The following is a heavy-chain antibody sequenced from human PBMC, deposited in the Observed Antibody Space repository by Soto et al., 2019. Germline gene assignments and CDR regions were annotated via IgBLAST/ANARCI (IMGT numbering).Heavy chain of an antibody. J-gene: IGHJ4*02. CDR2: INHSGST. D-gene: IGHD4-17*01. Sequence: PSETLSLTCAVYGGSFSGYYWTWIRQPPGTGLEWIGEINHSGSTNYNPSLKSRVTISVDTSKNQFSLKLTSVTAADTAVYYCARLWVGYGAAYYFDYWGQGTLVTVSS. CDR1: GGSFSGYY. V-gene: IGHV4-34*01. CDR3: ARLWVGYGAAYYFDY.